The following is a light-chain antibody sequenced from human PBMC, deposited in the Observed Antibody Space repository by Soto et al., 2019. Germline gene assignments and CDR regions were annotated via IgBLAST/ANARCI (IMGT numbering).Light chain of an antibody. CDR1: SSDIGGYNF. J-gene: IGLJ1*01. CDR2: DVG. V-gene: IGLV2-14*01. CDR3: NSYRTVSTYV. Sequence: QSALTQPASVSGSPGQSITIACTETSSDIGGYNFVSWYQQHPGKAPKLLIYDVGNRPSGVSNRFSGSKSGNTASLTISGLQAEDEAHYYCNSYRTVSTYVFGTGTKVTVL.